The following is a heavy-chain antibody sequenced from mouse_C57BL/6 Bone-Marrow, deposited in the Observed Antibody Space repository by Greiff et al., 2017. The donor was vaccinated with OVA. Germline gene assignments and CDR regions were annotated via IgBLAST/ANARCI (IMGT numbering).Heavy chain of an antibody. Sequence: QVQLQQPGAELVMPGASVKLSCKASGYTFTSYWMHWVKQRPGQGLEWIGEIDPSDSSTNYNQKFKGKSTLTVDKSSSTAYMQLSSLTSEDSAVYYCARETDLYYFDYWGQGTTLTVSS. CDR3: ARETDLYYFDY. J-gene: IGHJ2*01. V-gene: IGHV1-69*01. CDR1: GYTFTSYW. CDR2: IDPSDSST. D-gene: IGHD2-4*01.